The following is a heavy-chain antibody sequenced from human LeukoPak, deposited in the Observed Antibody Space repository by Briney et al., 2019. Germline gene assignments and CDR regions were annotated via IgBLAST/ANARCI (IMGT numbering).Heavy chain of an antibody. D-gene: IGHD1-26*01. CDR3: ARTISLGALDY. J-gene: IGHJ4*02. V-gene: IGHV4-4*02. CDR1: GGSNSSSNW. CDR2: INHSGST. Sequence: SGTLSLTCAVSGGSNSSSNWWSWVRQPPGKGLEWIGEINHSGSTNYNPSLKSRVTISVDTSKNQFSLKLSSVTAADTAVYYCARTISLGALDYWGQGTLVTVSS.